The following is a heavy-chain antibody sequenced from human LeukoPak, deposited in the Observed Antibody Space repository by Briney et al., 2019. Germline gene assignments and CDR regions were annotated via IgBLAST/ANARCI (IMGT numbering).Heavy chain of an antibody. J-gene: IGHJ4*02. CDR1: KFTFSNYG. Sequence: GGSLRLSCAASKFTFSNYGMQWVRQAPGKGLEWVAVISSDGGTKYYADSVKGRFTLSRDNSRNTLDLQMNSLGPEDTAVYYCAKEYDSGGYGAYFDYWGQGTLVTVSS. V-gene: IGHV3-30*18. CDR3: AKEYDSGGYGAYFDY. D-gene: IGHD3-10*01. CDR2: ISSDGGTK.